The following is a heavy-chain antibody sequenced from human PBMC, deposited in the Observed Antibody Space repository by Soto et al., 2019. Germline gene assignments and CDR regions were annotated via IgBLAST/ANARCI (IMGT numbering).Heavy chain of an antibody. V-gene: IGHV3-30*18. CDR1: GFTFTIYG. Sequence: QVQLVESGGGVVQPGRSLRLSCAASGFTFTIYGMHWVSQAPGKGLEWVAVISYDGSNIYYADSVKGRFTISRDNSKNTLDLQMNYLKAEDTAVYYCAKDGRRDGYNLGYFQRWGQGTLVTVSS. CDR3: AKDGRRDGYNLGYFQR. CDR2: ISYDGSNI. D-gene: IGHD5-12*01. J-gene: IGHJ1*01.